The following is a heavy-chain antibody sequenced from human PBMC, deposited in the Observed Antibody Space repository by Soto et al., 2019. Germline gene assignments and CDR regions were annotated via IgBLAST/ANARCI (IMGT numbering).Heavy chain of an antibody. Sequence: PSETLSLTCSVSGGSVRSDPYYWTWLRQPPGKGLEWIGYIHYSGSTYYNPSLKSRVTISVDTSKNQFSLKLSSVTAADTAVDYCAGRTLITMIVWWGQGNLVTVSS. CDR1: GGSVRSDPYY. V-gene: IGHV4-30-4*08. CDR3: AGRTLITMIVW. CDR2: IHYSGST. D-gene: IGHD3-22*01. J-gene: IGHJ4*02.